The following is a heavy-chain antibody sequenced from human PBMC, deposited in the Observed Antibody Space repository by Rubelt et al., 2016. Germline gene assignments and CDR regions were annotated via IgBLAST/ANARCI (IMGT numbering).Heavy chain of an antibody. Sequence: QVQLQQWGAGLLKPSETLSLTCAVYGGSFSGYYWSWIRQPPGKGLEWIGEINHSGSTNYNPSLKSRVTISVETSKNQFSLKLSSVTAAETAVYYWARRRRYSGSSYWYFDLWGRGTLVTVSS. CDR1: GGSFSGYY. V-gene: IGHV4-34*01. CDR3: ARRRRYSGSSYWYFDL. CDR2: INHSGST. D-gene: IGHD1-26*01. J-gene: IGHJ2*01.